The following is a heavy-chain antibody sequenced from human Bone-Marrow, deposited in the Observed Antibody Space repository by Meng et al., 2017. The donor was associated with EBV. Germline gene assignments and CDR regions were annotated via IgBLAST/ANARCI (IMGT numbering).Heavy chain of an antibody. Sequence: EVQLVESGXGVVQPGGSLRRSCVVSGFTFTDYKMNWGRHAPGKGLGWVAVISRSTHYIYYADSAKGRFTISRDNAKNSVFLEMNNLKADDTAVYYCARDLYCGGTTCNRAPDYWGQGTLVTVSS. CDR2: ISRSTHYI. CDR3: ARDLYCGGTTCNRAPDY. D-gene: IGHD2-21*01. CDR1: GFTFTDYK. V-gene: IGHV3-21*01. J-gene: IGHJ4*02.